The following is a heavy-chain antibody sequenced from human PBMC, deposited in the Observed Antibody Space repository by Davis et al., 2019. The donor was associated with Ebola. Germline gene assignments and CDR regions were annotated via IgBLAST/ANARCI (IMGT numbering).Heavy chain of an antibody. CDR3: AKSGLSFGVVKYHYGMDV. CDR2: ISYNGRDK. V-gene: IGHV3-30-3*02. J-gene: IGHJ6*04. CDR1: GFTFSGYA. Sequence: GGSLRLSCVASGFTFSGYAMHWVRQAPGKGLQWVAVISYNGRDKYYADSVKGRFTISRDNSKKTLYLQMNSLRAEDTAVYYCAKSGLSFGVVKYHYGMDVWGKGTTVTVSS. D-gene: IGHD3-3*01.